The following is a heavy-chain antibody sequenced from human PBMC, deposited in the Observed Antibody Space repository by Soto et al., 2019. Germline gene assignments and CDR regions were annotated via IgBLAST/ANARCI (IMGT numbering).Heavy chain of an antibody. D-gene: IGHD1-26*01. Sequence: SQTLSLTCAITGDSVSSNSAGWSWVRQSPSRGLEWLGRTYYRSKWYYEYAVSVRGRITINPDTSKNQYSLQLNSVTPEDTAVYFSARGEQYSGRIFDYWGQGTLVTVYS. J-gene: IGHJ4*01. V-gene: IGHV6-1*01. CDR3: ARGEQYSGRIFDY. CDR1: GDSVSSNSAG. CDR2: TYYRSKWYY.